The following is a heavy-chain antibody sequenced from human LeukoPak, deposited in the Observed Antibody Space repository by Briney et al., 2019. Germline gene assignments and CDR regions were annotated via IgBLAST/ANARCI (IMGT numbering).Heavy chain of an antibody. CDR2: TYYSGST. CDR1: GGSISSYY. D-gene: IGHD2-2*01. V-gene: IGHV4-59*01. CDR3: ARAAKDCSSTSCYYYYGMDV. J-gene: IGHJ6*02. Sequence: SETLSLTCTVSGGSISSYYWSWIRQPPGKGLEWIGHTYYSGSTNYNPSLKSRVTISVDTSKNQFSLKLSSVTAADTAVYYCARAAKDCSSTSCYYYYGMDVWGQGTTVTVSS.